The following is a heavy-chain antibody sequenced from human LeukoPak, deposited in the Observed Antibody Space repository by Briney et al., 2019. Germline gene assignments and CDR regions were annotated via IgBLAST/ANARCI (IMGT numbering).Heavy chain of an antibody. D-gene: IGHD3-3*01. CDR3: AKWVTTPGNY. Sequence: GGSLRLSCAASGFKFSDHYIDWVRQAPGKGLEWVSAISGSGGSTYYADSVKGRFTIFRDNSKNTLYLQMNSLRAEDTAVYYCAKWVTTPGNYWGQGTLVTVSS. J-gene: IGHJ4*02. CDR2: ISGSGGST. CDR1: GFKFSDHY. V-gene: IGHV3-23*01.